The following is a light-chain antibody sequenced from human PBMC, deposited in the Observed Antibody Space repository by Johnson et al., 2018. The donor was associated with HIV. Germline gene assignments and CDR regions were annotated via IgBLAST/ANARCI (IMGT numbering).Light chain of an antibody. CDR3: GTWDSSLSAHYV. Sequence: QSVLTQPPSVSAAPGQKVTISCSGSSSNIGNNYVSWYQQLPGTAPKLVIYDNNKRPSGIPDQFSGSKSGTSATLGITGLQTGDEADYYCGTWDSSLSAHYVFGTGTKVTVL. CDR2: DNN. V-gene: IGLV1-51*01. J-gene: IGLJ1*01. CDR1: SSNIGNNY.